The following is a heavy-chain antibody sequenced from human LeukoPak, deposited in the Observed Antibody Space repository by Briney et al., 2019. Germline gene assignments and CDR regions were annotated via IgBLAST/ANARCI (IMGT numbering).Heavy chain of an antibody. CDR3: GRGFSIVPAGIPDY. V-gene: IGHV3-74*01. D-gene: IGHD2-2*02. J-gene: IGHJ4*02. Sequence: GGSLRLSCAASGFTFGSYWMHWFRQAPGKGLVWVSRINTDGGSTTYADSVKGRFTISRDNAKNTLYLQMNSLRAEDTAVYYCGRGFSIVPAGIPDYWGLGTLVTVSS. CDR1: GFTFGSYW. CDR2: INTDGGST.